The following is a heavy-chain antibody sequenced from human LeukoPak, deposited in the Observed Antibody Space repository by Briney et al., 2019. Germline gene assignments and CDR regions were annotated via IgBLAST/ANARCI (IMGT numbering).Heavy chain of an antibody. D-gene: IGHD3-10*01. CDR3: AKSVSSRGLIIPKTSRYFDY. Sequence: GGSLRLSCAASGFTFSSYAMSWGRQAPGKGLEWVSLISGSGGSTYYADSVKGRFTISRDNSKNTVYLQMNSLRAEDTAVYYCAKSVSSRGLIIPKTSRYFDYWGQGTLVTVSS. CDR1: GFTFSSYA. CDR2: ISGSGGST. J-gene: IGHJ4*02. V-gene: IGHV3-23*01.